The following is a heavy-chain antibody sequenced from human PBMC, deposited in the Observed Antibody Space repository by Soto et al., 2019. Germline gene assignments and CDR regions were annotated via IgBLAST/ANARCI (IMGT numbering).Heavy chain of an antibody. Sequence: GGSLRLSWAASGFTFSSYSMNWVRQAPGKGLEWVSSISSSFSYIYYADSVKGRFTISRDNAKNSLYLQMNSLRAEDTAVYYCARDGRDGYHFDYWGQGTLVTISS. CDR3: ARDGRDGYHFDY. D-gene: IGHD5-12*01. J-gene: IGHJ4*02. CDR2: ISSSFSYI. CDR1: GFTFSSYS. V-gene: IGHV3-21*01.